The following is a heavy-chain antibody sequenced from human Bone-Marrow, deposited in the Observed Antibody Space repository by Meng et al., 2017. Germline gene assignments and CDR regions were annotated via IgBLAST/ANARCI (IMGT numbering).Heavy chain of an antibody. V-gene: IGHV3-23*01. CDR3: AKDWQRTASGWYGP. CDR2: ISGSGGST. Sequence: VQVWCSGGGWVQPGGSLRLSFAASGFTFSSYAMSWVRQAPGKGLEWVSAISGSGGSTYYADSVKGRFTISRDNSKNTLYLQMNSLRAEDTAVYYCAKDWQRTASGWYGPWGQGTLVTVSS. CDR1: GFTFSSYA. J-gene: IGHJ5*02. D-gene: IGHD3-3*01.